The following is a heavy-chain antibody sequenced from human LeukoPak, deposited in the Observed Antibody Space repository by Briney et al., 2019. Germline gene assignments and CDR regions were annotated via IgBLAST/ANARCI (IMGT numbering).Heavy chain of an antibody. D-gene: IGHD3-3*01. Sequence: RSGGSLRLSCAASGFTFSSYEMNWVRQAPGKGLVWVSRTNSDGSNTSYADSVKGRFTISRDNAKNTLYLQMNSLRAEDTAVYHCARSWGYDFWSGNLLDYWGQGILVTVSS. J-gene: IGHJ4*02. V-gene: IGHV3-74*01. CDR2: TNSDGSNT. CDR1: GFTFSSYE. CDR3: ARSWGYDFWSGNLLDY.